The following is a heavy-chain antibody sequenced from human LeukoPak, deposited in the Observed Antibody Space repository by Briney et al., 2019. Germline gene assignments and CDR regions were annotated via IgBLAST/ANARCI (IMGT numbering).Heavy chain of an antibody. CDR1: GYSFSNYW. V-gene: IGHV5-51*01. D-gene: IGHD3-16*01. J-gene: IGHJ4*02. CDR3: VRHKDDPQAGAGEYFDY. Sequence: GESLKISCKGSGYSFSNYWIVWVRQMPGKGLEWMGIIYPGDSDTRYSTSLQGQVSFSVDKSIRTAYLQWSSLKASDTAMYYCVRHKDDPQAGAGEYFDYWGQGTLVTVSS. CDR2: IYPGDSDT.